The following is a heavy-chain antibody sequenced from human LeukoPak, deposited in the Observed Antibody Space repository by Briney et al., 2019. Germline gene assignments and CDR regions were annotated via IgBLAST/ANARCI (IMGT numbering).Heavy chain of an antibody. CDR3: AKVAESGGYSFDC. CDR1: GFTFSSYA. J-gene: IGHJ4*02. D-gene: IGHD3-22*01. Sequence: GGSLRLSCAASGFTFSSYAMSWVRQAPGKGLEWVSTIGRSDGSTFYADSVKGRFTISRDNSKNTLYLQINSLRAEDTAVYYCAKVAESGGYSFDCWGQGTLVTVSS. V-gene: IGHV3-23*01. CDR2: IGRSDGST.